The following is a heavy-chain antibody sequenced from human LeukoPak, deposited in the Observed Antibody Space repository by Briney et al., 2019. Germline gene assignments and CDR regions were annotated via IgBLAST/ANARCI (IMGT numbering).Heavy chain of an antibody. CDR1: GYTFTSYD. V-gene: IGHV1-8*01. D-gene: IGHD2-15*01. Sequence: GASVKVSCKASGYTFTSYDINWVRQATGQGLEWMGWMNPNSGNTGYAQKFQGRVTMTRNTSISTAYMELSSLRSEDTAVYYCARRYCSGGSCYMSLDYWGQGTLVTVSS. J-gene: IGHJ4*02. CDR3: ARRYCSGGSCYMSLDY. CDR2: MNPNSGNT.